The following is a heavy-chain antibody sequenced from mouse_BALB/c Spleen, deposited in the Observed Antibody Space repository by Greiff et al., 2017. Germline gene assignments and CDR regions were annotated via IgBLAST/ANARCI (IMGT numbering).Heavy chain of an antibody. J-gene: IGHJ4*01. CDR3: ARHGNGGAMDY. Sequence: EVKVVESGGGLVKPGGSLKLSCAASGFTFSIYAMSWVRQTPEKRLEWVAYISNGGGSTYYPDTVKGRFTISRDNAKNTLYLQMSSLKSEDTAMYYCARHGNGGAMDYWGQGTSVTVSS. CDR1: GFTFSIYA. V-gene: IGHV5-12-2*01. D-gene: IGHD4-1*01. CDR2: ISNGGGST.